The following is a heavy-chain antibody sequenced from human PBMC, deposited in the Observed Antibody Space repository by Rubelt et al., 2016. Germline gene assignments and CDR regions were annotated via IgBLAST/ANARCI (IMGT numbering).Heavy chain of an antibody. V-gene: IGHV4-39*07. CDR1: GGSISSSSYY. Sequence: QLQLQESGPGLVKPSETLSLTCTVSGGSISSSSYYWSWIRQPPGKGLEWIGEINHSGSTNYNPSLNGRVTISVETSKNQFSLKLSSVTAADTAVYYGARGLKVSHYDSSGYNWFDPWGQGTLVTVSS. D-gene: IGHD3-22*01. CDR2: INHSGST. J-gene: IGHJ5*02. CDR3: ARGLKVSHYDSSGYNWFDP.